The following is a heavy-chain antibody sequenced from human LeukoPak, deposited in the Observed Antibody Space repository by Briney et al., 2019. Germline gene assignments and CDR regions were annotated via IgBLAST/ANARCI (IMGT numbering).Heavy chain of an antibody. V-gene: IGHV4-38-2*02. CDR2: IFHTGST. CDR1: DYSISSNSY. CDR3: ARDRLRNWYFDL. Sequence: SETLSLTCTVSDYSISSNSYWGWIRQPPGKGLEWIGTIFHTGSTFYTPSLKSQVTISLDTSKNQFSLKLTSVTAADTAVYYCARDRLRNWYFDLWGRGTLVTVSS. D-gene: IGHD3-16*01. J-gene: IGHJ2*01.